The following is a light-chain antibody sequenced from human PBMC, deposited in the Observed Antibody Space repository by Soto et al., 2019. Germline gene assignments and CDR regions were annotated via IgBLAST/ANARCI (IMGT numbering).Light chain of an antibody. Sequence: QSALTQPASVSGSPGQSITISCTGTSSDVGGYNYVSWYQQHPGKAPKLMIYDVSNRPSGVSNRFSGSKSGNTASLTISGXXXXDEADYYCSSYTSSSTWVFGGGTKLTVL. CDR2: DVS. J-gene: IGLJ3*02. CDR3: SSYTSSSTWV. V-gene: IGLV2-14*01. CDR1: SSDVGGYNY.